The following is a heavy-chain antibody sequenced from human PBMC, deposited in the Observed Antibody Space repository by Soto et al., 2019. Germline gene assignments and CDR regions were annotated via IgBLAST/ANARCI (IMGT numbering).Heavy chain of an antibody. Sequence: QVQLQESGPGLVKPSQTLSLTCTVSGGSISSGGYYWSWIRQHPGKGLEWIGYIYYSGSTYYNPSLKIRVTISVDTSKNQFSLKLSSVTAADTAVYCCGLSDSGYPDYWGQGTLVTVSS. D-gene: IGHD3-22*01. CDR1: GGSISSGGYY. CDR2: IYYSGST. CDR3: GLSDSGYPDY. J-gene: IGHJ4*02. V-gene: IGHV4-31*03.